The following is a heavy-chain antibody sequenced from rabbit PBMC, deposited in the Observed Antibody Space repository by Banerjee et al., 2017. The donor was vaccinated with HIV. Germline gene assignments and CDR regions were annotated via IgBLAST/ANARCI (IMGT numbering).Heavy chain of an antibody. Sequence: QSLEESGGDLVKPGASLTLTCTASGFSFSSSYYMCWVRQAPGKGLEWIACIYAGSSGSTYYASWAKGRFTISKTSSTTVTLQMTSLTAADTATYFCARDFAFGRSSAYYRFSLWGQGTLVTVS. J-gene: IGHJ4*01. CDR1: GFSFSSSYY. V-gene: IGHV1S40*01. CDR3: ARDFAFGRSSAYYRFSL. D-gene: IGHD1-1*01. CDR2: IYAGSSGST.